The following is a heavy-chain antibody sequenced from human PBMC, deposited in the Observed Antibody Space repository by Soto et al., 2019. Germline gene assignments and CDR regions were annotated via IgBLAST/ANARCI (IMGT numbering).Heavy chain of an antibody. Sequence: ASVKVSCKASGYSFTDYHIHWLRQAPGQGLEWLGRINPKSGGTSTAQKFQGWVTMTRDRSISTVYMELTRLRSDDTAVYFCARGHSTDCSNGVCSFFYNHEMDVWGQGTTVTVSS. J-gene: IGHJ6*02. CDR3: ARGHSTDCSNGVCSFFYNHEMDV. V-gene: IGHV1-2*04. D-gene: IGHD2-8*01. CDR1: GYSFTDYH. CDR2: INPKSGGT.